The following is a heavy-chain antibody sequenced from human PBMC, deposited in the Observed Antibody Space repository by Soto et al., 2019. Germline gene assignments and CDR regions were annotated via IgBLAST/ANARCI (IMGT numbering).Heavy chain of an antibody. CDR2: IYYSGST. J-gene: IGHJ4*02. V-gene: IGHV4-39*01. CDR1: VGSISSSSYY. CDR3: ARPHCYDPRCSFDY. D-gene: IGHD2-21*01. Sequence: PSETLSLTCTVSVGSISSSSYYWGWIRQPPGKGLEWIGSIYYSGSTYYNPSLKSRVTISVDTSKNQFSLKLSSVTAADTAVYYCARPHCYDPRCSFDYWGQGTLVTVSS.